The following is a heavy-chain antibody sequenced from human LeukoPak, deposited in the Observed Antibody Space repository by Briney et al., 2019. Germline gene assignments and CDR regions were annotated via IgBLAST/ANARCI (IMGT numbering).Heavy chain of an antibody. V-gene: IGHV3-9*01. CDR1: GFTFSNYA. CDR2: ISWNSGSI. D-gene: IGHD6-6*01. CDR3: VKDSSAYAMDV. J-gene: IGHJ6*02. Sequence: PGGSLRLSCAASGFTFSNYAMSWVRQAPGKGLEWVSGISWNSGSIGYAGSVKGRFTISRDNAKNSLYLQMTSLRAEDTALYYCVKDSSAYAMDVWGQGTTVTVSS.